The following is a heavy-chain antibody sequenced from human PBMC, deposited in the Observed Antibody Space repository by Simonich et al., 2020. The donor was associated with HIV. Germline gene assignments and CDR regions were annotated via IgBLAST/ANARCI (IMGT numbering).Heavy chain of an antibody. Sequence: EVQLVESGGGLVKPGGSLRLSCAASGFTFSSYSMNWVRQAPGKGLEWVSSNSSSSSYIYYADSVKGRFTISRDNAKNSLYRQMNSLRAEDTAVYYCARDGRKGSSTSCSDYWGQGTLVTVSS. CDR1: GFTFSSYS. D-gene: IGHD2-2*01. J-gene: IGHJ4*02. CDR3: ARDGRKGSSTSCSDY. V-gene: IGHV3-21*01. CDR2: NSSSSSYI.